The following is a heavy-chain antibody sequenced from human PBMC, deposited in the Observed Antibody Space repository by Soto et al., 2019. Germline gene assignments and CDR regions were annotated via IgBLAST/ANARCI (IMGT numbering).Heavy chain of an antibody. V-gene: IGHV4-31*03. CDR1: GGSISSGGYY. Sequence: QVQLQESGPGLVKPSQTLSLTCTVSGGSISSGGYYWSWIRQHPGKGLEWIGYIYYSGSTYYNPSRKSRVTISVDTSKSQCSLKLSSVTAADTAVYYCARGVTLVRGVIHTPYFDYWGQGTLVTVSS. CDR2: IYYSGST. CDR3: ARGVTLVRGVIHTPYFDY. J-gene: IGHJ4*02. D-gene: IGHD3-10*01.